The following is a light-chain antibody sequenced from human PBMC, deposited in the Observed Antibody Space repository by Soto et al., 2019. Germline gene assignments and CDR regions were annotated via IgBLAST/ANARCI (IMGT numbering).Light chain of an antibody. CDR3: QQYYSSPLT. J-gene: IGKJ4*01. CDR2: WAS. CDR1: YSSTNKNY. Sequence: YSSTNKNYLAWHQLRPGQPPRLLIYWASTRESGVPDRFSGSGSGTDFTLTITSLQAEDVAVYYCQQYYSSPLTFGGGTKVDIK. V-gene: IGKV4-1*01.